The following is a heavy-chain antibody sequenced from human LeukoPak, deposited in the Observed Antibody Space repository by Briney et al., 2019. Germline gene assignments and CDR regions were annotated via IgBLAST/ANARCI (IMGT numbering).Heavy chain of an antibody. D-gene: IGHD5-18*01. Sequence: GRSLRLSCTASGFTFGDYAMSWVRQAPGKGLEWVGFIRSKAYGGTTEYAASVKGRFTISRDDSKSIAYLRMNSLKTEDTAVYYCTRARDTAIPYYYYYMDVWGKGTTVTIS. V-gene: IGHV3-49*04. CDR3: TRARDTAIPYYYYYMDV. CDR2: IRSKAYGGTT. J-gene: IGHJ6*03. CDR1: GFTFGDYA.